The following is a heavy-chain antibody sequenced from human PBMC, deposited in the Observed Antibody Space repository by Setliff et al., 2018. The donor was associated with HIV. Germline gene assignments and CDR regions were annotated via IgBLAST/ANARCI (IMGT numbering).Heavy chain of an antibody. CDR2: SNTGNGNT. V-gene: IGHV1-3*04. J-gene: IGHJ4*02. D-gene: IGHD6-25*01. Sequence: ASVKVSCKASGYTFTNYAMHWVRQAPGQRLEWMGWSNTGNGNTKYSQKFQGRVTITRDTSASTAYMELSSLRAEDTAVYYCAREWNGGYDYWGQGTLVTVSS. CDR1: GYTFTNYA. CDR3: AREWNGGYDY.